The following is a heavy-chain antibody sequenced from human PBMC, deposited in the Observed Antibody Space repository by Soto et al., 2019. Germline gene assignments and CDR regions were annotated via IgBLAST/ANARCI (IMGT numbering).Heavy chain of an antibody. D-gene: IGHD3-10*01. CDR1: GFTFSSYW. J-gene: IGHJ6*03. CDR2: IKQDGSEK. V-gene: IGHV3-7*01. CDR3: VTMVRGVTSDYYYYYYMDV. Sequence: GSLRLSCAASGFTFSSYWMSWVRQAPGKGLEWVANIKQDGSEKYYVDSVKGRFTISRDNAKNSLYLQMNSLRAEDTAVYYCVTMVRGVTSDYYYYYYMDVWGKGTTVTVSS.